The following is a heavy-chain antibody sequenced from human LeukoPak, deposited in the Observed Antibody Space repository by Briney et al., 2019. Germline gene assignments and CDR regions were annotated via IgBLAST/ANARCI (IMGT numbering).Heavy chain of an antibody. D-gene: IGHD2/OR15-2a*01. CDR1: GYXFTAYW. Sequence: GESLIISCNASGYXFTAYWICWVRQMPGKGLEWMGIIYPDDSDTRYSPSFQGQVTISVDKSISTAYLQWSSLKASDSAIYFCARRIAGSGSDYWGQGTLVTVSS. CDR2: IYPDDSDT. V-gene: IGHV5-51*01. CDR3: ARRIAGSGSDY. J-gene: IGHJ4*02.